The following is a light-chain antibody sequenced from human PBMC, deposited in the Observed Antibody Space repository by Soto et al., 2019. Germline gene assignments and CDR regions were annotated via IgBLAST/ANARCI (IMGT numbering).Light chain of an antibody. V-gene: IGKV3-15*01. CDR3: QQYADWPTT. Sequence: EIVMTHSPATVSVSPCERATLSSRASQSVNNQLAWYQQRPGQAPRLLISGASTRATGVPARVSASGSGTAFTLTITSLQSDDFGVYYCQQYADWPTTFGQGTKVDI. J-gene: IGKJ1*01. CDR1: QSVNNQ. CDR2: GAS.